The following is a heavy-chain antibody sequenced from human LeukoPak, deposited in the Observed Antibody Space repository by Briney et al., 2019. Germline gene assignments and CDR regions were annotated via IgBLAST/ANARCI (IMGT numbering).Heavy chain of an antibody. D-gene: IGHD1-26*01. CDR3: ARIPQWELFTSYTDLFDY. Sequence: SETLSLTCAVYGGSFSGYYWSWIRQPPGKGLEWIGEINHSGSTNYNPSLKSRVTISVDASKNQFSLKLSSVTAADTAVYYCARIPQWELFTSYTDLFDYWGQGTLVTVSS. CDR2: INHSGST. V-gene: IGHV4-34*01. J-gene: IGHJ4*02. CDR1: GGSFSGYY.